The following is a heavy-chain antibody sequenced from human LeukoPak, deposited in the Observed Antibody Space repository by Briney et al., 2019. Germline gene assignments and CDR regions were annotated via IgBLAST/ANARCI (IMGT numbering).Heavy chain of an antibody. Sequence: SQTLSLTCTVSGGSISSGSYYWRWIRQPAGKGLEWIGRIYTSGSTNYNPSLKSRVTISVDTSKNQFSLKLSSVTAADTAVYYCARESYYYGSGSYYYPFDYWGQGTLVTVSS. D-gene: IGHD3-10*01. CDR3: ARESYYYGSGSYYYPFDY. CDR1: GGSISSGSYY. J-gene: IGHJ4*02. CDR2: IYTSGST. V-gene: IGHV4-61*02.